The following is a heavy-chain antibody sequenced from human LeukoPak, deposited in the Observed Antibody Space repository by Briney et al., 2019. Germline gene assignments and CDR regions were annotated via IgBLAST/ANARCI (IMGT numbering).Heavy chain of an antibody. V-gene: IGHV3-48*03. D-gene: IGHD3/OR15-3a*01. J-gene: IGHJ4*02. Sequence: GGSLRLSCGVSGFTFVSHAMNWVRQAPGKGLEWISFINHGGSIVYYADSVKGRFATSRDNAKNSLYLQINSVGADDTAVYYCARDQDWAFDYWGQGTLVTVSS. CDR1: GFTFVSHA. CDR2: INHGGSIV. CDR3: ARDQDWAFDY.